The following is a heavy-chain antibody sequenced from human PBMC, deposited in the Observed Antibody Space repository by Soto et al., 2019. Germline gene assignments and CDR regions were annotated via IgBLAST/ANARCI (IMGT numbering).Heavy chain of an antibody. V-gene: IGHV1-69*06. CDR3: ARGTGPGIAVAGLDY. D-gene: IGHD6-19*01. CDR2: IIPIFGTA. CDR1: GGTFSSYA. J-gene: IGHJ4*02. Sequence: SVEVSCKXSGGTFSSYAISWVRQAPGQGLEWMGGIIPIFGTANYAQKFQGRVTITADKSTSTAYMELSSLRSEDTAVYYCARGTGPGIAVAGLDYWGQGTLVTVSS.